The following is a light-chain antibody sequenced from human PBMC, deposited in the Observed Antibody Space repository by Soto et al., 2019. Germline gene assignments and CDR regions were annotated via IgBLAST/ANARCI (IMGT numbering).Light chain of an antibody. V-gene: IGLV2-14*01. CDR1: NNDVGGYES. CDR3: SSYTSSSLYV. J-gene: IGLJ1*01. CDR2: DVS. Sequence: QSALTQPASVSGSPGQSITMSCTGTNNDVGGYESVSWYQQHADRAPRLIIYDVSNRPSGVSGRFSGSKFGNTASLTISGLQAEDEADYYCSSYTSSSLYVFGTGTKLTVL.